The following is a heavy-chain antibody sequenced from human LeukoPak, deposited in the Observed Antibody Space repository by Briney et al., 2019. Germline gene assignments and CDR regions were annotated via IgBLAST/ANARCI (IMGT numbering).Heavy chain of an antibody. CDR2: FDPEYGET. J-gene: IGHJ4*02. Sequence: ASVKVSCKVSGYTLTELSMHWVRQAPGKGLEWMGGFDPEYGETIYAQKFQGRVTMTEDTSTDTAYMELSSLRSEDTAVYYCATQGRELYCSSISCSSTLFFDYWGQGTLVTVSS. CDR3: ATQGRELYCSSISCSSTLFFDY. V-gene: IGHV1-24*01. CDR1: GYTLTELS. D-gene: IGHD2-2*01.